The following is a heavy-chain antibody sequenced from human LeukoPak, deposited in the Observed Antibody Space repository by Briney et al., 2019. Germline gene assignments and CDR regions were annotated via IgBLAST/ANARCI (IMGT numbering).Heavy chain of an antibody. CDR3: ARDRQALFDY. V-gene: IGHV4-30-4*08. J-gene: IGHJ4*02. Sequence: SETLSLTCTVSGGSISSGDYYWSWLRQPPGKGLEWIGYIYYSGNTYYNPSLHSRVIISVDTSKNQFSLKLRSVTAADTAVYYCARDRQALFDYWGQGTLVTVSS. CDR2: IYYSGNT. CDR1: GGSISSGDYY.